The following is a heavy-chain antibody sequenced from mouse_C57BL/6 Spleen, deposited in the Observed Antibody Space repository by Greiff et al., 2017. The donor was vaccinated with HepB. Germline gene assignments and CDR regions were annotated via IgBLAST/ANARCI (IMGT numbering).Heavy chain of an antibody. V-gene: IGHV1-59*01. D-gene: IGHD3-2*02. CDR1: GYTFTSYW. CDR3: ARYGGQLRLPYYFDY. CDR2: IDPSDSYT. Sequence: QVQLQQPGAELVRPGTSVKLSCKASGYTFTSYWMHWVKQRPGQGLEWIGVIDPSDSYTNYNQKFKGKATLTVDTSSSTAYMQLSSLTSEDSAVYYCARYGGQLRLPYYFDYWGQGTTLTVSS. J-gene: IGHJ2*01.